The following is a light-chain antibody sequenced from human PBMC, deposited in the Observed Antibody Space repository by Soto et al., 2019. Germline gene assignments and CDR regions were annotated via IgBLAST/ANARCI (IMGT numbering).Light chain of an antibody. CDR3: QQYHNWPIT. V-gene: IGKV3-15*01. Sequence: EIVMTPSPATLSVSPVASATLSCRASQSVSSNLAWHQQKPGQAPRILMYDASTRATGISARFSGSGSGTEFTLTISSLQSEDFAVYYCQQYHNWPITFGQGTRLEI. CDR1: QSVSSN. CDR2: DAS. J-gene: IGKJ5*01.